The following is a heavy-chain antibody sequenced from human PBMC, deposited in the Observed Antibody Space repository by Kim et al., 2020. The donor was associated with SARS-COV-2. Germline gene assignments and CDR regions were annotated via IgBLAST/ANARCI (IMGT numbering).Heavy chain of an antibody. J-gene: IGHJ6*01. D-gene: IGHD3-10*01. CDR2: IYYSGST. Sequence: SETLSLTCTVSGGSISSYYWSWIRQPPGKGLEWIGYIYYSGSTNYNPSLKSRVTISVDTSKNQFSLKLSSVTAADTAVYYCARFSYPWFGEVSDYYYAM. V-gene: IGHV4-59*13. CDR1: GGSISSYY. CDR3: ARFSYPWFGEVSDYYYAM.